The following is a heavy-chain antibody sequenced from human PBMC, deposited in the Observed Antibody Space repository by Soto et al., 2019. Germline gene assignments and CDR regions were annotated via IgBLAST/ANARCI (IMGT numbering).Heavy chain of an antibody. V-gene: IGHV1-46*01. CDR2: INPSGGST. CDR1: GYTFTSYY. Sequence: GASVKVSCKASGYTFTSYYMHWVRQAPGQGLEWMGIINPSGGSTSYAQKFQGRVTMTRDTSTSTVYMELSSLRSEDTAVYYCARATVVTTRLVLSFSGPRRFSVRGWFDPWGQGTLVTVSS. CDR3: ARATVVTTRLVLSFSGPRRFSVRGWFDP. J-gene: IGHJ5*02. D-gene: IGHD5-12*01.